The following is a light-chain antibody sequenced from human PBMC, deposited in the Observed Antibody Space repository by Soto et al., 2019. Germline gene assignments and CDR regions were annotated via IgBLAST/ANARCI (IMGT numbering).Light chain of an antibody. CDR1: QSVSSN. V-gene: IGKV3-15*01. CDR2: GAS. CDR3: QQYYDWPIT. J-gene: IGKJ5*01. Sequence: EIVMTQSPATLSVSPGARAPLSCRASQSVSSNLAWYQQKPGRAPRLLIYGASTRATGMPARFSGSGSGTEFTLTISSLQSEDFAIYYCQQYYDWPITFGQGTRLEIK.